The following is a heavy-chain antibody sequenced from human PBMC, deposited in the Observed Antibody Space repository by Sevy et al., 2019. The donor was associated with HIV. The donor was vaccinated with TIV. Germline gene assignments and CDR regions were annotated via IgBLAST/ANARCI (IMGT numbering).Heavy chain of an antibody. CDR2: FSFGCGKI. CDR1: GFTFSNYA. J-gene: IGHJ4*02. V-gene: IGHV3-23*01. Sequence: GGSLRLSCAASGFTFSNYAMCWVRQAPGMGLEWVSTFSFGCGKINYADSVKGRFTISRDNSMNTLDLQMNSLRAEDTALYYCAREGCSKPHDYWGQRTLVTVSS. CDR3: AREGCSKPHDY. D-gene: IGHD2-2*01.